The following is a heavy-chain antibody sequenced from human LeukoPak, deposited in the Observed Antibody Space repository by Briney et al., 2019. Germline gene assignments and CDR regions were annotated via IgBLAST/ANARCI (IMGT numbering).Heavy chain of an antibody. J-gene: IGHJ4*02. V-gene: IGHV3-23*01. CDR3: AKGLEMATIAIDY. CDR1: GFTFSSYA. CDR2: ISGGGGST. D-gene: IGHD5-24*01. Sequence: GGSLRLSCAASGFTFSSYAMSWVRQAPGKGLEWVSAISGGGGSTYYADSVKGRFTISRDNSKNTLYLQMNSLRAEDTAVYYCAKGLEMATIAIDYWGQGTLVTVSS.